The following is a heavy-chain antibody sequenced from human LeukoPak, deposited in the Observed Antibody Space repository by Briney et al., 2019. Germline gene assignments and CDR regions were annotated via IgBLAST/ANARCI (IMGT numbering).Heavy chain of an antibody. CDR1: GGSISSYY. CDR3: ASLTRVPDSLAPGVDWYFGR. CDR2: IYYSGST. J-gene: IGHJ2*01. V-gene: IGHV4-59*12. D-gene: IGHD3-22*01. Sequence: SETLSLTCTVSGGSISSYYWSWVRQPPGKGLEWIGYIYYSGSTDYNPSLKSRVTISVDTSKNQFSLRLSSVTAADTAVYYCASLTRVPDSLAPGVDWYFGRWGRGTLVTASS.